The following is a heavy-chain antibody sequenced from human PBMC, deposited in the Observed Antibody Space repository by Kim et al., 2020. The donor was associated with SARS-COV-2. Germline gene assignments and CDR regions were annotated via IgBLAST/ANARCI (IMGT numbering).Heavy chain of an antibody. CDR3: VRDRMGGAFDM. CDR1: GFTFSAYD. Sequence: GGSLRLYCATSGFTFSAYDMNWVRQAPGKGLEWLSFITKSSTTIYYADSVEGRFTISRDNAKKSLFLQMNSLRDEDTALYYCVRDRMGGAFDMWGQGTMV. D-gene: IGHD3-16*01. CDR2: ITKSSTTI. J-gene: IGHJ3*02. V-gene: IGHV3-48*02.